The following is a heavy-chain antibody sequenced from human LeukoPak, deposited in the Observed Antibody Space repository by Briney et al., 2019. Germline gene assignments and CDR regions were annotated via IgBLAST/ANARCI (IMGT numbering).Heavy chain of an antibody. D-gene: IGHD6-13*01. CDR1: GGTFSSYA. Sequence: SVKVSCKASGGTFSSYAISWVRQAPGQGLEWMGGIIPIFGTANYAQKFQGRVTITADESTSTAYMELSSLRSEDTAVYYCARAFVYSSSWLSYFDYWGQGTLVTVSS. CDR3: ARAFVYSSSWLSYFDY. CDR2: IIPIFGTA. V-gene: IGHV1-69*13. J-gene: IGHJ4*02.